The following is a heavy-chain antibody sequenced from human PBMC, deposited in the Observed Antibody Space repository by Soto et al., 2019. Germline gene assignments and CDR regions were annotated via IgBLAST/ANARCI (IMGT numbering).Heavy chain of an antibody. CDR2: ISGRGGTT. CDR3: AKFLVGTGSNCGWPWSVHY. J-gene: IGHJ4*01. V-gene: IGHV3-23*01. Sequence: EVQLLESGGVLVQPGRSLRLSCAASGFTFSHYAMSWVRQAPGQGLDWVSAISGRGGTTYYADSVKGRFTLSRDNSKNSLFLQRNSRRAEDAAVYSCAKFLVGTGSNCGWPWSVHYWGHGTRVTVSS. CDR1: GFTFSHYA. D-gene: IGHD6-19*01.